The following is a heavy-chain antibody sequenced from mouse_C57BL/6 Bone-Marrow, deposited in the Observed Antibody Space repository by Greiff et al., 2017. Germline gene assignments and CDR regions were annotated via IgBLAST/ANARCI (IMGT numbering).Heavy chain of an antibody. CDR2: ISYAGSN. J-gene: IGHJ2*01. Sequence: ESGPGLVKPSQSLSLTCSVTGYSITSGYYWNWIRQFPGNKLEWMGYISYAGSNNYNPSLNNRISITRDTSKNQFFLKLHSVTTDDTATYYCARALITTVDYFDYWGQGTTLTVSS. V-gene: IGHV3-6*01. CDR3: ARALITTVDYFDY. CDR1: GYSITSGYY. D-gene: IGHD1-1*01.